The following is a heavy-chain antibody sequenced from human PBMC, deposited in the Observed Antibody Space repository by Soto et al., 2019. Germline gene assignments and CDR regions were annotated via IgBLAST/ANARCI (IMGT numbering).Heavy chain of an antibody. CDR1: GYTFDNYW. V-gene: IGHV5-51*01. CDR3: ARPTDYHYGMQV. J-gene: IGHJ6*02. D-gene: IGHD4-17*01. CDR2: IYPGDSDR. Sequence: PGESLKISCKASGYTFDNYWIGWVRQMPGKGLEWMAIIYPGDSDRRYSPSFQGQVTISADKSINTAYLQWTSLKASDTAIYFCARPTDYHYGMQVWGQGTTVTVSS.